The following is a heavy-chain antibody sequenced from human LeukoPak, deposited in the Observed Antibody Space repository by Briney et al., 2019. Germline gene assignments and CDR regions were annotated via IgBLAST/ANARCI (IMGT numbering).Heavy chain of an antibody. CDR3: ARATQWSIDY. CDR1: GFTFSSYW. V-gene: IGHV3-21*01. J-gene: IGHJ4*02. Sequence: GGSLRLSCAASGFTFSSYWMSWVRQAPGKGLEWVSSISGSSNYIYYADSVKGRFTISRDNAKNSLYLQMNSLRGEDTAVYYCARATQWSIDYWGQGTLVTVSS. D-gene: IGHD6-19*01. CDR2: ISGSSNYI.